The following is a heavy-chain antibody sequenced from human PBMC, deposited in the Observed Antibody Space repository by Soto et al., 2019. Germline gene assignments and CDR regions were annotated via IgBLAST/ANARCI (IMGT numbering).Heavy chain of an antibody. CDR2: IWYDGSKK. D-gene: IGHD2-21*01. V-gene: IGHV3-33*01. Sequence: QVQLVESGGGVVQPGRSLRLSRAASGFTFSNYGMNWVRQAPGKGLEWVALIWYDGSKKYYADSVKGRFTISRDDYKNTQYLPMNSGRAEGKAVYYCARGSEGYSFDILGQGTMVTVSS. CDR3: ARGSEGYSFDI. J-gene: IGHJ3*02. CDR1: GFTFSNYG.